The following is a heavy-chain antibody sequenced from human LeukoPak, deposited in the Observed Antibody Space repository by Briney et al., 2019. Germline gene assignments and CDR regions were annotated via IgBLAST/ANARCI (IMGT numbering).Heavy chain of an antibody. D-gene: IGHD4-23*01. CDR3: ARTVGTHRFDY. V-gene: IGHV4-39*01. CDR1: GGSISSSDYY. CDR2: IYYNGNT. Sequence: SETLSLTCTVSGGSISSSDYYWGWIRQPPGERLEWIGIIYYNGNTYYNPSLQSRVIISVDTSKNQFSLKLTSVTAPDTAVYYCARTVGTHRFDYWGQGGPVSVSS. J-gene: IGHJ4*02.